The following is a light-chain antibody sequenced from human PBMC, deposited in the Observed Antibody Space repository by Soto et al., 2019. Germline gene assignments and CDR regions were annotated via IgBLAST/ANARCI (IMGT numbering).Light chain of an antibody. CDR2: EVS. CDR1: NSDVGSHNF. V-gene: IGLV2-8*01. Sequence: QSALTQPASVSGSPGQSITISCTGTNSDVGSHNFVSWYQQHPGKAPKLMIYEVSKRPSGVPDRFSGSKSGNTASLTVSGLQAEDEADYYCNSYAGSNNWVFGGGTKLTVL. CDR3: NSYAGSNNWV. J-gene: IGLJ3*02.